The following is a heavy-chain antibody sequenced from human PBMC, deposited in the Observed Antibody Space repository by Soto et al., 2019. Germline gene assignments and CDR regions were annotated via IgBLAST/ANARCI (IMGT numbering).Heavy chain of an antibody. CDR1: GGSISSDNW. D-gene: IGHD6-6*01. CDR3: AREAIAARPGDGDKGFDY. J-gene: IGHJ4*02. Sequence: QVQLQESGPGLVKPSGTLSLTCAVSGGSISSDNWWSWVRQPPGKGLEWIGEIHHSGSTNYNPSLKSRVTISVDKSKHQFSLKLSSVTAADTAVYYCAREAIAARPGDGDKGFDYWGQGTLVTVSS. V-gene: IGHV4-4*02. CDR2: IHHSGST.